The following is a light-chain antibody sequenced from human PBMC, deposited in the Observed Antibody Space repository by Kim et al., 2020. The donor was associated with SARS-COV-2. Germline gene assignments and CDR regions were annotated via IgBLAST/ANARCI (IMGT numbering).Light chain of an antibody. CDR3: QQGYST. V-gene: IGKV1-39*01. CDR2: GAS. CDR1: QSISTY. Sequence: DIQMTQSPSSLSASVDRVTITCRASQSISTYLNWYQQKPGKAPKLLIYGASNLPSGVPSRFSGSGSGTDFTLTISTLQPEDFGTYYCQQGYSTFGQGTKLEI. J-gene: IGKJ2*01.